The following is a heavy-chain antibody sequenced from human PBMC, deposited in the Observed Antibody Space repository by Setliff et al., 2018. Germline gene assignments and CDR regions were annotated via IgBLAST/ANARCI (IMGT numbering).Heavy chain of an antibody. Sequence: GASVKVSCKASGGTFRTDGFNWVRQAPGQGLEWMGRIIPVFGTAKYVQKFQGRVTISADESARTAYMELSSLRFEDTAVYYCARELRSPYWHLDSWGQGTQVTVSS. CDR2: IIPVFGTA. J-gene: IGHJ5*01. CDR3: ARELRSPYWHLDS. V-gene: IGHV1-69*13. D-gene: IGHD3-16*01. CDR1: GGTFRTDG.